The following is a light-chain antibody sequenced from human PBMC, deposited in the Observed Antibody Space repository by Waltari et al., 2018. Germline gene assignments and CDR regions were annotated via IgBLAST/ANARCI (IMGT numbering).Light chain of an antibody. CDR2: DAS. V-gene: IGKV3-11*01. J-gene: IGKJ4*01. CDR3: QQRSNWPLS. Sequence: EIVLTQSPATLSLSPGERATRACRASQSSSSYLAWYQQKPGQAPRLLIYDASNRATGMPARFSGSGSGTDFTLTISSLEAEDFAVYYCQQRSNWPLSFGGGTTVEIK. CDR1: QSSSSY.